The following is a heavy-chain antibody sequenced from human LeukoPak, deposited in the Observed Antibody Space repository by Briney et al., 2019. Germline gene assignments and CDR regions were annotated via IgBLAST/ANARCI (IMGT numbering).Heavy chain of an antibody. CDR3: ARSFTSSGYYYDAFDI. CDR1: GYTFTGYY. Sequence: ASVKVSCKASGYTFTGYYMHWVRQAPGQGLEWMGWINPNSGGTNYAQKFQGRVTMTRDTSISTAYMELSRLRSDDTAVYYCARSFTSSGYYYDAFDIWGQGTMVTVSS. D-gene: IGHD3-22*01. CDR2: INPNSGGT. V-gene: IGHV1-2*02. J-gene: IGHJ3*02.